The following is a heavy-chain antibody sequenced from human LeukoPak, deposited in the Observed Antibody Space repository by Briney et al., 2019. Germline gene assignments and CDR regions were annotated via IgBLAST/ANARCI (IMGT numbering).Heavy chain of an antibody. D-gene: IGHD6-19*01. CDR2: IYSGGST. Sequence: GGSLRLSCAASGFTVSSNYMSWVRQAPGKGLEWVSVIYSGGSTYYADSVKGRFTISRDNSKNTLYLQMNSLRAEDTAVYYCARSNSSGSYYYYGMDVWGQGTTVTVSS. CDR1: GFTVSSNY. J-gene: IGHJ6*02. CDR3: ARSNSSGSYYYYGMDV. V-gene: IGHV3-53*01.